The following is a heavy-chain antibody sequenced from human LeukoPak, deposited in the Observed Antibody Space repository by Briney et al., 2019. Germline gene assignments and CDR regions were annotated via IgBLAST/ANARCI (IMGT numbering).Heavy chain of an antibody. J-gene: IGHJ6*02. D-gene: IGHD3-10*01. V-gene: IGHV3-30*02. CDR2: IRYDGSNK. Sequence: GGSLRLSCAASGFTFSSYGMHWVRQAPGKGLEWVAFIRYDGSNKYYADSVKGRFTISRDNSKDTLYLQMNSLRAEDTAVYYCAKEERYYGSGKRYYYGMDVWGQGTTVTVSS. CDR3: AKEERYYGSGKRYYYGMDV. CDR1: GFTFSSYG.